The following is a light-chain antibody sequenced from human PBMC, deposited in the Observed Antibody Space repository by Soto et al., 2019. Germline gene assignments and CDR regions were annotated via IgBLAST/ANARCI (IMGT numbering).Light chain of an antibody. CDR1: QSISSW. J-gene: IGKJ4*01. Sequence: DIQMTQSPSTLSASVGDRVTITCRASQSISSWLAWYQQKPGKAPKLLIYDASSLESGVPSRFSGSGSGKEFTITISSLQADDFATYYCQQYNSPITFGGGTKVEIK. CDR3: QQYNSPIT. CDR2: DAS. V-gene: IGKV1-5*01.